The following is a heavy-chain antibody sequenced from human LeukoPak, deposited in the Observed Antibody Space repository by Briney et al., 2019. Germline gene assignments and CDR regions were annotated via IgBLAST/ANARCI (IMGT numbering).Heavy chain of an antibody. D-gene: IGHD4-17*01. CDR2: IGGSSGRT. V-gene: IGHV3-23*01. CDR3: ARAIYGVNYFDY. CDR1: GFTFSSYA. Sequence: GGSLRLSCAASGFTFSSYAMSWVRQAPGKGLEWVSTIGGSSGRTYYADSVKGRFTISSDNSKNMLYLQMNSLRAEDTAVFFCARAIYGVNYFDYWGQGTLVTVSS. J-gene: IGHJ4*02.